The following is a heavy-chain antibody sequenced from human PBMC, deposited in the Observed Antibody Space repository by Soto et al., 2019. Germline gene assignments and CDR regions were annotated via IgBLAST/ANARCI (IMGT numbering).Heavy chain of an antibody. D-gene: IGHD3-10*01. CDR1: GYTFSSYD. CDR2: MNPNSGNT. Sequence: ASVKVSCKTSGYTFSSYDINWVRQGTGQGLEWMGWMNPNSGNTGYDQKFQGRVTMTRNTSISTAYMEVSGLRSEDTAVYYCARGPARGGSGRSYFDCWGQGTPCTVSS. J-gene: IGHJ4*02. V-gene: IGHV1-8*01. CDR3: ARGPARGGSGRSYFDC.